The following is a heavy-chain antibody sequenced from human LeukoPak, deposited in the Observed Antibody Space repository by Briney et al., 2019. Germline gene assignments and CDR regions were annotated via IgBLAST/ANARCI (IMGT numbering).Heavy chain of an antibody. D-gene: IGHD3-22*01. Sequence: SETLSLTCTVSGGSISSSSYYWGWIRQPPGKGLEWIGSIYYSGSTYYNPSLKSRVTISVDTSKNQFSLKLSSVTAADTAVYYCARPRNDYYDSSGYIDYWGQGTLVTVSS. CDR3: ARPRNDYYDSSGYIDY. J-gene: IGHJ4*02. CDR2: IYYSGST. CDR1: GGSISSSSYY. V-gene: IGHV4-39*01.